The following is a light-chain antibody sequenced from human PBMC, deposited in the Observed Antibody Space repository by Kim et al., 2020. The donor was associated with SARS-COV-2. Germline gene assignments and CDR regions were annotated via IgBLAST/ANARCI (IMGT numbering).Light chain of an antibody. J-gene: IGKJ1*01. CDR3: QPYGDSPRM. CDR2: CTS. V-gene: IGKV3-20*01. Sequence: EIVLTQFPGTLYLSPGERATLSCRASQSISSQYLAWYQQTRGQAPSLLIYCTSNRATGIPDRFSGSGSGTGFTLTLSRLEPEDFAVYYCQPYGDSPRMLGQGTKVDI. CDR1: QSISSQY.